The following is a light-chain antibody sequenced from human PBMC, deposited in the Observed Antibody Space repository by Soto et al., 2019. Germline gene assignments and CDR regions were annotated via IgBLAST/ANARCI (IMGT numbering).Light chain of an antibody. Sequence: QSVLTQPPSASGSPGQSVTISCTGTSSDVGGYNYVSWYQQHPGKAPKLMIYEVSKRPSGVPDRFSGSKSGNTASLTVSGFQAEDEADYYCSSYAGSNNYVFGTGTRSPS. CDR3: SSYAGSNNYV. CDR2: EVS. CDR1: SSDVGGYNY. J-gene: IGLJ1*01. V-gene: IGLV2-8*01.